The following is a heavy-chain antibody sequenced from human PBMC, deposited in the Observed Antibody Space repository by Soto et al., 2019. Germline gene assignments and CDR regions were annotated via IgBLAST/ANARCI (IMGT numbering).Heavy chain of an antibody. J-gene: IGHJ4*02. CDR1: GFVFSLYE. D-gene: IGHD6-13*01. Sequence: HPGGSLRLSCAASGFVFSLYEMIWVRQAPGKGLEWLSYTSSSGHTKYYADSVKGRFTISRDNAKNSLFLEMNSLRGEDTAVYYCARVAASSTPFDFWGQGTLVTVSS. CDR3: ARVAASSTPFDF. V-gene: IGHV3-48*03. CDR2: TSSSGHTK.